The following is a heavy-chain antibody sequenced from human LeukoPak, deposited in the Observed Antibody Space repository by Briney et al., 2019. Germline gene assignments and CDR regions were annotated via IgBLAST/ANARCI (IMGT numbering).Heavy chain of an antibody. D-gene: IGHD1-26*01. Sequence: GGSLRLSCAASGFTFSSYTMNWVRQAPGKGLEWVSSISGSSNYIYYADSVKGRVTISRDNSKNTLYLQMNSLRADDTAVYYCAKDRSISGSSENNWFDPWGRGTLVTVSS. J-gene: IGHJ5*02. CDR2: ISGSSNYI. CDR1: GFTFSSYT. V-gene: IGHV3-21*04. CDR3: AKDRSISGSSENNWFDP.